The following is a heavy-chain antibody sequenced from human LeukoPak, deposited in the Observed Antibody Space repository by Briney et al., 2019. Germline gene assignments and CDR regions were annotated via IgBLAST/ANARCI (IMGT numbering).Heavy chain of an antibody. CDR2: ISAYNGLT. D-gene: IGHD2-2*01. CDR1: GYTFTNYG. J-gene: IGHJ4*02. CDR3: ARDQGGIYCSSTSCHLDY. Sequence: ASVKVSCKASGYTFTNYGITWVRQAPGQGLEWMGWISAYNGLTNYAQKFQDRVTMTTDTSTSTAYMELRSLRSDDTAVYYCARDQGGIYCSSTSCHLDYWGQGTLVTVSS. V-gene: IGHV1-18*01.